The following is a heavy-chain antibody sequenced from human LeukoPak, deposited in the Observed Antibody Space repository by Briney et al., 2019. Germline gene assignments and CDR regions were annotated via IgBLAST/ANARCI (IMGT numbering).Heavy chain of an antibody. CDR1: GYTFTGYY. V-gene: IGHV1-2*02. D-gene: IGHD3-16*01. Sequence: ASVKVSCKASGYTFTGYYMHWVRQATGQGLEWMGYMNPNSGFTTYAQKFQGRVTMTRDTSISTAYMELSSLRSDDTAVYYCARVPRELGAYWGQGTLVTVSS. CDR2: MNPNSGFT. J-gene: IGHJ4*02. CDR3: ARVPRELGAY.